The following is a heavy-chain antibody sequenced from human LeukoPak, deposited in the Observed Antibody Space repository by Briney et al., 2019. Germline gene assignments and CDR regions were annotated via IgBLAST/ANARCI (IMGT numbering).Heavy chain of an antibody. J-gene: IGHJ5*02. D-gene: IGHD6-13*01. CDR1: GYSISSGYY. CDR3: AGSYSSSWYELNWFDP. V-gene: IGHV4-38-2*02. CDR2: IYHSGNT. Sequence: SETLSLTCTVSGYSISSGYYWGWIRQPPGKGLEWIGSIYHSGNTYYNPSLKSRVTISVDTSKNQFSLKLSSVTATDTAVYYCAGSYSSSWYELNWFDPWGQGTLVTVSS.